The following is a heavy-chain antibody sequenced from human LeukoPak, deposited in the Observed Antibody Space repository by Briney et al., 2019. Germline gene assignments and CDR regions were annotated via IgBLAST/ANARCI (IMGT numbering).Heavy chain of an antibody. V-gene: IGHV3-23*01. CDR3: ANVEQSYYYGSGSGGRYYYYMDV. J-gene: IGHJ6*03. CDR1: GFTFSSYG. CDR2: ISGSGGST. D-gene: IGHD3-10*01. Sequence: GGSLRLSCAASGFTFSSYGMSWVRQAPGKGLEWVSAISGSGGSTYYADSVKGRFTISRDNSKNTLYLQMNSLRAEDTAVYYCANVEQSYYYGSGSGGRYYYYMDVWGKGTTVTISS.